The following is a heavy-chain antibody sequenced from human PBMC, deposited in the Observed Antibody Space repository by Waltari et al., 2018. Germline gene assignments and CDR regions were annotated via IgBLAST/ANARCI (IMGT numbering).Heavy chain of an antibody. J-gene: IGHJ3*01. CDR3: ARPGIGDAFDV. CDR1: DGSISSYY. CDR2: IHYSGTT. Sequence: QVQLQESGPGLVRPSETLSLTCTVSDGSISSYYWKWIRQLPGKGLEWIGFIHYSGTTEYNPSLKNRATTSIQTSKNQFSLRLDSVTAADTAIYYCARPGIGDAFDVWGQGTMVTVSS. V-gene: IGHV4-59*01.